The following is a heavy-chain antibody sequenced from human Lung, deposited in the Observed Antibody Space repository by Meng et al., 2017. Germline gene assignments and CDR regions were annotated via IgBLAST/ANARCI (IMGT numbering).Heavy chain of an antibody. J-gene: IGHJ4*02. D-gene: IGHD4-11*01. CDR1: GGSFSDYY. Sequence: QVQLQEWGAGLLKPSETLSLTCVVSGGSFSDYYWSWIRQPPGKGLEWIGEINHSGSTNYNPSPESRATISVDTSQNNLSLKLSSVTAADSAVYYCARGPTTMAHDFDYWGQGTLVTVPS. V-gene: IGHV4-34*01. CDR3: ARGPTTMAHDFDY. CDR2: INHSGST.